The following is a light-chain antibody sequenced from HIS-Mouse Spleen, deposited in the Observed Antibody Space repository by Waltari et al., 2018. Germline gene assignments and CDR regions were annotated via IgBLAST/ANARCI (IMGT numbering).Light chain of an antibody. J-gene: IGKJ1*01. CDR3: QQYGSSPT. V-gene: IGKV3-20*01. Sequence: EIVLTQSPGTLSLSPGERATLSCRASQRVRSSYVAWYQQTPGQAPRLLIYGASSRATGIPDRFSGSGSGTDFTLTISRLEPEDFAVYYCQQYGSSPTFGQGTKVEIK. CDR2: GAS. CDR1: QRVRSSY.